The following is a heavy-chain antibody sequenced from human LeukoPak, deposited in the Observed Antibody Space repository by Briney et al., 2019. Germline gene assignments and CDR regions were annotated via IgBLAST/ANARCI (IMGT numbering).Heavy chain of an antibody. J-gene: IGHJ4*02. CDR1: GLTFSTSG. D-gene: IGHD1-14*01. V-gene: IGHV3-21*06. Sequence: PGGSLRLSYTASGLTFSTSGFNWVRQAPGKGPEWVASIGPTGSDRYHADSIKGRFTISRDNANNFLYLQMNSLRAEDTAVYYCATETNGRHYDYWGQGTLLTVSS. CDR2: IGPTGSDR. CDR3: ATETNGRHYDY.